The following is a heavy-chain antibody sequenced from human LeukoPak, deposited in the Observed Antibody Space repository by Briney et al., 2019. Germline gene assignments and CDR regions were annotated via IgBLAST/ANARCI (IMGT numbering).Heavy chain of an antibody. CDR3: AQQVGYCSSGSCYFTY. V-gene: IGHV3-23*01. J-gene: IGHJ1*01. CDR1: GFTFSSYT. Sequence: PGGSLRLSCAASGFTFSSYTMSWVRQAPGKGLEWVSTITTSDGNTYYADSVKGRFTISGDKSKNTLSLQMNSLRAEDTAVYYCAQQVGYCSSGSCYFTYWGQGTLVTVSS. D-gene: IGHD2-15*01. CDR2: ITTSDGNT.